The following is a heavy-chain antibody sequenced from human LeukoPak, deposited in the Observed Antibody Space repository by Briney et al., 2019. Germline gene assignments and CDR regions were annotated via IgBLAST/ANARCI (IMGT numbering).Heavy chain of an antibody. D-gene: IGHD2-21*02. CDR3: ARAPSAVTEPYLDY. CDR1: FGSINSRNW. CDR2: IYYSGST. V-gene: IGHV4-4*02. J-gene: IGHJ4*02. Sequence: SETLSLTCAVSFGSINSRNWWSWVRQPPGKGLEWIGEIYYSGSTNYNPSLKSRVTMSVDTSKNQFSLSLSSVTAADTAVYYCARAPSAVTEPYLDYWGQGTLVTVSS.